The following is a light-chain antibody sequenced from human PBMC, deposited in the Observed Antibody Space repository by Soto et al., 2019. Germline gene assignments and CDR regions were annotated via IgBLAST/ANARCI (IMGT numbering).Light chain of an antibody. J-gene: IGLJ1*01. CDR2: EGN. V-gene: IGLV2-23*01. Sequence: QSALTQPASVSGSPGQSITISCTGTSSDVRSYNLGSWYQQHTGNTHKFKIFEGNKRPSGLSNRFSGSKSGKTASLTISGLQAEDEADYYCCSYAGSFNYVFGTGTKLTVL. CDR1: SSDVRSYNL. CDR3: CSYAGSFNYV.